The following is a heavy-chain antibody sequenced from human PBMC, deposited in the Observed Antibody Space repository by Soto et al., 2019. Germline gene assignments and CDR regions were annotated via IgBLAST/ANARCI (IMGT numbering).Heavy chain of an antibody. CDR1: GGSFSSYA. D-gene: IGHD6-13*01. CDR2: IIPIFGTP. CDR3: ARDLGGHKQQQISHYYGMDV. V-gene: IGHV1-69*06. Sequence: QVQLVQSGAEVKKPGSSVKVSCKASGGSFSSYAFNWVRQAPGQGLEWMAGIIPIFGTPNYAQKFQDRVTITADTSTSTDYMELSSLRSEDTAVYYCARDLGGHKQQQISHYYGMDVWGQGTTVTVSS. J-gene: IGHJ6*02.